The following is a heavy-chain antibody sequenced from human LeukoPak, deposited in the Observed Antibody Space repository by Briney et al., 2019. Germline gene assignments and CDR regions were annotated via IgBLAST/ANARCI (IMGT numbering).Heavy chain of an antibody. D-gene: IGHD2-2*01. CDR2: ISSSGSNI. V-gene: IGHV3-11*01. CDR3: ARDYPVVVVPAAPRQTYYYYYMDV. J-gene: IGHJ6*03. CDR1: GFTFSDYY. Sequence: GGSLRLSCAASGFTFSDYYMSWIRQAPGKGLEWASYISSSGSNIYYTDSVKGRLTISRDNAKTSLYLQTTRLKAEDTAVYYCARDYPVVVVPAAPRQTYYYYYMDVWGKGTTVTISS.